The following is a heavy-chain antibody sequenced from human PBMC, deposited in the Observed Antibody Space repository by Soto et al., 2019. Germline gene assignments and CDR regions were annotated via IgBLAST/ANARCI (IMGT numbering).Heavy chain of an antibody. J-gene: IGHJ3*02. CDR2: FYPGDSTS. V-gene: IGHV5-51*03. CDR1: GYSFISYW. Sequence: GESLKISCKTSGYSFISYWVAWVRQKPGKGLEWMGTFYPGDSTSTYSPSFQGQVTISVDKSISTAYLHLSSLKASDTAMYYCARIIGYCRNNDCSWTFDIWGQGTTAPV. D-gene: IGHD2-2*03. CDR3: ARIIGYCRNNDCSWTFDI.